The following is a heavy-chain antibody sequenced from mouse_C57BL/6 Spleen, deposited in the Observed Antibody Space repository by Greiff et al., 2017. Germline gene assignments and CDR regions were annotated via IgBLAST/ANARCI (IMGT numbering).Heavy chain of an antibody. CDR2: IFPGSGST. V-gene: IGHV1-75*01. CDR3: ARSFYYGSSFWYFDV. D-gene: IGHD1-1*01. Sequence: QVQLKQSGPELVKPGASVKLSCTASGYTFTNYYIHWVKQRPGQGLEWIGWIFPGSGSTYYTEKFKGKATLTVDKSSSTAYMFLSSLSSEVSAVYFCARSFYYGSSFWYFDVWGTGTTVTVSS. CDR1: GYTFTNYY. J-gene: IGHJ1*03.